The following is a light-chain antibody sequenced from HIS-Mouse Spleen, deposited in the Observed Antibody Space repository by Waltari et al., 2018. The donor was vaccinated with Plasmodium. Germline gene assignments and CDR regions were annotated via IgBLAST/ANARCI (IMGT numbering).Light chain of an antibody. CDR3: QQYYSYPLT. J-gene: IGKJ4*01. V-gene: IGKV1-8*01. Sequence: AIRMTQSPSSLSASPGYRVTITCRASQGISSYLAWYQQKPGKAPKLLIYAASTLQSGVPSRFSGSGSGTDFTLTISCLQSEDFATYYCQQYYSYPLTFGGGTKVEIK. CDR2: AAS. CDR1: QGISSY.